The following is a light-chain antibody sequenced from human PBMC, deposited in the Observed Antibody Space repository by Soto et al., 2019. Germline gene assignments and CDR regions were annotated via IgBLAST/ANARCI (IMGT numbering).Light chain of an antibody. V-gene: IGKV3-15*01. CDR3: QQYNNWTWT. Sequence: EIVMTQSPATLSVSPGGRATLSCRASQSISDTLAWYQQKPGQDPRLLIYGASKRATGFPARFSGSGSGTDFNLTISRLQSEDFAVYYCQQYNNWTWTFGQGTKVDIK. CDR2: GAS. CDR1: QSISDT. J-gene: IGKJ1*01.